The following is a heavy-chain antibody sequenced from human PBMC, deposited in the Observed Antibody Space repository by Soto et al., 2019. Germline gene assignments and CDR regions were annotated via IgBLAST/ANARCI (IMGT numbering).Heavy chain of an antibody. CDR3: ARDDVLCDGGRWDGVALDA. CDR2: IQSGGPT. J-gene: IGHJ6*04. CDR1: GFTVSSKY. D-gene: IGHD2-15*01. V-gene: IGHV3-66*01. Sequence: PVGSLRLSCAASGFTVSSKYMSWVRQAPGKGLEWVSLIQSGGPTYYADSVKGRFTISRDTSENTVHLQMDSLRAEDTAVYYCARDDVLCDGGRWDGVALDAWGKGNTVTVSS.